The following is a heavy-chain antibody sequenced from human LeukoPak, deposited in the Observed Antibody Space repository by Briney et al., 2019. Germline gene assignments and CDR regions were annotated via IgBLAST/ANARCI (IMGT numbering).Heavy chain of an antibody. CDR1: GFTFSSYS. Sequence: GGTLRLSCAASGFTFSSYSMNWVRQAPGKGLECVSSIISSSSYIYYADSVKGRFTISRDNAKNSLYLQMNSLRAEDTAVYYCARGASAAAPGDAFDIWGQGTMVTVSS. CDR3: ARGASAAAPGDAFDI. CDR2: IISSSSYI. V-gene: IGHV3-21*01. D-gene: IGHD6-13*01. J-gene: IGHJ3*02.